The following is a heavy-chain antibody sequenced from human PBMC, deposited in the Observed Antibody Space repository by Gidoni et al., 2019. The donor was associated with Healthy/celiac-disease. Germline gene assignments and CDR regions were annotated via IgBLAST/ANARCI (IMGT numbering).Heavy chain of an antibody. CDR1: GFTFSSYS. CDR2: ISYDGSNK. V-gene: IGHV3-30-3*01. D-gene: IGHD6-6*01. CDR3: ARRGRGSARVPYRNYFDY. J-gene: IGHJ4*02. Sequence: QVQLVEYGGGVVQPGSSLGLSCAASGFTFSSYSLNWVSQAPGKGLEWVAVISYDGSNKYYADSVKGRFTISRDNSKNTLYLQMNSLRAEDTAVYYCARRGRGSARVPYRNYFDYWGQGTLVTVSS.